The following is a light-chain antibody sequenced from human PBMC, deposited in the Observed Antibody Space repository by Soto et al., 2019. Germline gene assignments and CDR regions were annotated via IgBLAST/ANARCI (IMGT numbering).Light chain of an antibody. CDR2: GAS. Sequence: IVLTQSPATLSLSPGERATLSCTASQHVTTTYIAWYQQKFGQAPRLLIYGASTRATGTPDRFTGGGFGTDFTLTISRVEPEDLAEYYCQHYDSSFTCGGGPKVE. V-gene: IGKV3-20*01. J-gene: IGKJ4*01. CDR3: QHYDSSFT. CDR1: QHVTTTY.